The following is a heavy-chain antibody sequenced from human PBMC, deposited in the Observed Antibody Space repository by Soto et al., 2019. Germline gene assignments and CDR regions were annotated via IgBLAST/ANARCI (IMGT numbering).Heavy chain of an antibody. D-gene: IGHD2-2*01. CDR1: GYTFTSYG. CDR3: ARNPWDIVVVPAASPPDY. Sequence: QVQLVQSGAEVKKPGASAKVSCKASGYTFTSYGISWVRQAPGQGLEWMGWISAYNGNTNYAQKLQGRVTMTTDTFTSTAYMEVSSLRSDDTAVYYCARNPWDIVVVPAASPPDYCGQGTLVTVSS. V-gene: IGHV1-18*01. J-gene: IGHJ4*02. CDR2: ISAYNGNT.